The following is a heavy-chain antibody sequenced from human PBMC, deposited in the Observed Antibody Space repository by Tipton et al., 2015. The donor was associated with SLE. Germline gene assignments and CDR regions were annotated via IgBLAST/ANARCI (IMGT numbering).Heavy chain of an antibody. CDR1: GYSISNGFH. CDR3: ARSVTPAAIGWFDP. D-gene: IGHD2-2*01. Sequence: TLSLTCTVSGYSISNGFHWAWLRQPPGKGLEWIGSIHHSGSTNYNPSLKSRVTISLDTSMNQFSLDLSSVTAADTAVYYCARSVTPAAIGWFDPWGQGTLVTVSS. J-gene: IGHJ5*02. CDR2: IHHSGST. V-gene: IGHV4-38-2*02.